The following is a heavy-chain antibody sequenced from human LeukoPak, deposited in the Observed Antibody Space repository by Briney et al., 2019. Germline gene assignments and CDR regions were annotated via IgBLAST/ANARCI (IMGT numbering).Heavy chain of an antibody. D-gene: IGHD3-16*01. CDR1: GGSISSSSYY. CDR3: ARDTGVITFGGVFDY. V-gene: IGHV4-39*07. J-gene: IGHJ4*02. Sequence: PSETLSLTCTVSGGSISSSSYYWGWIRQPPGKGLEWIGSIYYSGSTYYNPSLKSRVTISVDTSKNQFSLKLSSVTAADTAVYYCARDTGVITFGGVFDYWGQGTLVTVSS. CDR2: IYYSGST.